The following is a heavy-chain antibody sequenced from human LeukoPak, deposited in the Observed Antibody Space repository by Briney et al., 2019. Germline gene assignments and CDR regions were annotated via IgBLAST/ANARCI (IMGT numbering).Heavy chain of an antibody. CDR1: GYSFTSYW. CDR2: TYPGDSNT. CDR3: VRSPACSSGTCYPNWFDP. V-gene: IGHV5-51*01. Sequence: GESLEISCKGSGYSFTSYWIGWVRQMPGKGLEWMEITYPGDSNTRYSPSFQGQVTISADKSISSAYLQWSSLKASDTAMYYCVRSPACSSGTCYPNWFDPWGQGTLVTVSS. D-gene: IGHD2-15*01. J-gene: IGHJ5*02.